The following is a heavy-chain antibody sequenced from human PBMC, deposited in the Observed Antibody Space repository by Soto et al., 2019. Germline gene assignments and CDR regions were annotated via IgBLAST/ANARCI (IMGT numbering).Heavy chain of an antibody. D-gene: IGHD5-18*01. Sequence: ASVKVSGKASGYTFTGYYIHWVRQAPGQGLEWMGWINPNSGGTNYAQKFQGRVTMTRDTSISTAYMELSRLRSDDTAVYYCAREKVVNTAMVSGMDVWGQGTTVTVSS. CDR3: AREKVVNTAMVSGMDV. J-gene: IGHJ6*02. V-gene: IGHV1-2*02. CDR1: GYTFTGYY. CDR2: INPNSGGT.